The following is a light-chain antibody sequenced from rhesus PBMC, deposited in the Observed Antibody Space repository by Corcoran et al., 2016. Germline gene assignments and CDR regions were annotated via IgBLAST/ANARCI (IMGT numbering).Light chain of an antibody. V-gene: IGKV1-22*01. CDR2: KAA. J-gene: IGKJ3*01. CDR1: QSINSW. Sequence: DIQMTQSPSSLSASVGDTVTITCRSNQSINSWLDWSQQKPGKAPKLLIYKAASLKTGVPSRFSGSGSGKDFNLTISSLQPEDFASYYCLQNTTTPFTLGPGTTLDI. CDR3: LQNTTTPFT.